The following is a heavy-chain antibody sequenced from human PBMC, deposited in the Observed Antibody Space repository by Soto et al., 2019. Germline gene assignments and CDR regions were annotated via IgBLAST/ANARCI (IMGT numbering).Heavy chain of an antibody. CDR1: GGSFRGYY. CDR3: ASLYGASDS. J-gene: IGHJ4*02. V-gene: IGHV4-34*02. D-gene: IGHD2-2*02. Sequence: QVQLQQWGAGLLKPSETLSLTCAVYGGSFRGYYWSGIRQPPGRGLEWIGVINHRGSANVNPSLKGGFSISVAPPKHHFPLRFGSATPADAAVLYCASLYGASDSWGQGTLVTVSS. CDR2: INHRGSA.